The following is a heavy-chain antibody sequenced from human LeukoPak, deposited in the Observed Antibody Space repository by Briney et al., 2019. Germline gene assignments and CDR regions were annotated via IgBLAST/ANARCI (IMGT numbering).Heavy chain of an antibody. D-gene: IGHD2-2*01. CDR2: INHSGST. J-gene: IGHJ5*02. CDR3: ARRDYCTSSSCYESYNWFDP. V-gene: IGHV4-34*01. CDR1: GGSFSGCY. Sequence: SETLSLTCAVYGGSFSGCYWSWIRQPPEKGLEWIGEINHSGSTNYSPSLKSRVTISVDTSNNQFSLKLTSVTAADTAMYYCARRDYCTSSSCYESYNWFDPWGQGNLVTVSS.